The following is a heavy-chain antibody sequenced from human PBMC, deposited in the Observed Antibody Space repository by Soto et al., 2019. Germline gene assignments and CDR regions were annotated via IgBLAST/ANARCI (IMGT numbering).Heavy chain of an antibody. CDR3: ARDWPSGSSSYGVDY. CDR1: AFSFSTYW. CDR2: IKSDGSEK. V-gene: IGHV3-7*03. D-gene: IGHD6-13*01. J-gene: IGHJ4*02. Sequence: EVQLVESGGGLVQPGGSLRLSCAASAFSFSTYWMSWVRQAPGEGLEWVAHIKSDGSEKYYVDSVKGRFTISRDNAKNSLYLQMNSLRAEDTAVYYCARDWPSGSSSYGVDYWGQGTLVTVSS.